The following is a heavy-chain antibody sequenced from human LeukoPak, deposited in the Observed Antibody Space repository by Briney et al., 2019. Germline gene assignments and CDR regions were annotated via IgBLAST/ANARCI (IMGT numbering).Heavy chain of an antibody. J-gene: IGHJ4*02. D-gene: IGHD6-13*01. V-gene: IGHV1-69*06. Sequence: ASVKVSCKASGGTFSNYAISWVRQAPGQGLEWMGGIIPMFGTSNYAQKFQGRVTITADKSTSTAYMELSSLRSEDTAVYYCARDLYSSSWYPRTNYFDYWGQGTLVTVSS. CDR3: ARDLYSSSWYPRTNYFDY. CDR1: GGTFSNYA. CDR2: IIPMFGTS.